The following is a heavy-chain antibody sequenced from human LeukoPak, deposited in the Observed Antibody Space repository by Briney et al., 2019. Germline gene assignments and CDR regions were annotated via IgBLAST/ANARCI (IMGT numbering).Heavy chain of an antibody. J-gene: IGHJ4*02. CDR2: IYPGDSDT. V-gene: IGHV5-51*01. D-gene: IGHD2-2*03. Sequence: GESLKISCKGSGYRFTSYWIGWVRQMPGKGLEWMGIIYPGDSDTRYSPSFQGQVTISADKSISTAYLQWNSLKASDTAMYYCARRGYCSSTSCLPLDYWGQGTLVTVSS. CDR3: ARRGYCSSTSCLPLDY. CDR1: GYRFTSYW.